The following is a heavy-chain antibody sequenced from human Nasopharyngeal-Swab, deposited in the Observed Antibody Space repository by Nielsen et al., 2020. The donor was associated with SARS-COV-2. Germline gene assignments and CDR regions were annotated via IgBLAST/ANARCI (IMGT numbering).Heavy chain of an antibody. V-gene: IGHV4-34*01. D-gene: IGHD3-9*01. CDR2: INHSGST. J-gene: IGHJ6*03. CDR3: ARDLGGYDILTGYYHYYYYMDV. Sequence: RQCLGQGLDWIGEINHSGSTNYNPSLKSRGTISVDTSKNQFSLKLSSVTAADTAVYYCARDLGGYDILTGYYHYYYYMDVWGKGTTVPSP.